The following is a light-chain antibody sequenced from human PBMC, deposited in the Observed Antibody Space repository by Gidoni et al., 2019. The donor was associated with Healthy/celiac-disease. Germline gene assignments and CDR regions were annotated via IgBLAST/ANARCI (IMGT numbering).Light chain of an antibody. CDR2: AAS. CDR3: QKYNSAPLT. V-gene: IGKV1-27*01. CDR1: QRISIY. Sequence: DIQVTQSPSSLSASVGDRVTITCRASQRISIYLAWYQQKPGKVPKLLIYAASNLQSGVPSRFSGSGSGTDFTLTISSLQPEDVATYYCQKYNSAPLTFGGGTKVEIK. J-gene: IGKJ4*01.